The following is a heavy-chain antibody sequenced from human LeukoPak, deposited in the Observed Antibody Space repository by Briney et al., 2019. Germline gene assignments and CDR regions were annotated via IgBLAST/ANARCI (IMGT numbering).Heavy chain of an antibody. CDR3: ARGRIVGASPFYY. J-gene: IGHJ4*02. CDR1: GGSFSGYY. Sequence: SETLSLTCAVYGGSFSGYYWSWIRQPPGKGLEWIGEINHSGSTNYNPSLKSRVTISVDTSKNQFSLKLSSVTAADTAVYYCARGRIVGASPFYYWAQGTLVTVSS. V-gene: IGHV4-34*01. D-gene: IGHD1-26*01. CDR2: INHSGST.